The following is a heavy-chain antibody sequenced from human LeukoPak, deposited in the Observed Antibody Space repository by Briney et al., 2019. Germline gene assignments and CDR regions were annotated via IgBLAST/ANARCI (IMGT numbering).Heavy chain of an antibody. J-gene: IGHJ4*02. V-gene: IGHV1-58*01. CDR3: AASPDYYDSSGYSYYFDY. CDR1: GFTFTSSA. D-gene: IGHD3-22*01. Sequence: ASVKVSCKASGFTFTSSAVQWVRQARGQRLEWIGWIVVGSGNTNYAQKLQERVTITRDMSTSTAYMELSSLRSEDTAVYYCAASPDYYDSSGYSYYFDYWGQGTLVTVSS. CDR2: IVVGSGNT.